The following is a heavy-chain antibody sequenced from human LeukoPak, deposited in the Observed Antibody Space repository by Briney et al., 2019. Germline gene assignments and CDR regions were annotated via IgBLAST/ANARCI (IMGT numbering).Heavy chain of an antibody. CDR1: GFTFSSYG. CDR3: AKSSSITIFGVVPYFDY. Sequence: GGSLRLSCAASGFTFSSYGMHGVRQAPGKGLEWVAFIRYDGSNKYYADSVKGRFTISRDNSKNTLYLQMNSLRAEDTAVYYCAKSSSITIFGVVPYFDYWGQGTLVTVSS. CDR2: IRYDGSNK. D-gene: IGHD3-3*01. V-gene: IGHV3-30*02. J-gene: IGHJ4*02.